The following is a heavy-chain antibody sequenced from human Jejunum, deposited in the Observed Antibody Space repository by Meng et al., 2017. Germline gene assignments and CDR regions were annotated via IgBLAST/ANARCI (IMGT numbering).Heavy chain of an antibody. CDR1: GGSVSDNY. D-gene: IGHD6-13*01. V-gene: IGHV4-59*02. J-gene: IGHJ5*02. CDR2: IFYIGST. Sequence: SETLSLTCTVSGGSVSDNYWSWIRQAPGKGLEWIGYIFYIGSTNYYPSLKSRVTMSLDASKNQFSLRLNSVTSADTAVYYCVRDLGRSGRWYEGVRFDPWGQGLLVTVSS. CDR3: VRDLGRSGRWYEGVRFDP.